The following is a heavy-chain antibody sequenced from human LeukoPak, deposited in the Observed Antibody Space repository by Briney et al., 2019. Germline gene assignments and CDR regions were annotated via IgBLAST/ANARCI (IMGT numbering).Heavy chain of an antibody. Sequence: GGSLRLSCAASGFTFSSYGMHWVRQAPGKGLEWVAVIWYDGSNKYYADSVKGRFTTSRDTSKNTLYLQMNSLRAEDTAVYYCATRTGNAFHIWGQGTMITVSS. J-gene: IGHJ3*02. CDR3: ATRTGNAFHI. CDR1: GFTFSSYG. CDR2: IWYDGSNK. D-gene: IGHD1-1*01. V-gene: IGHV3-33*01.